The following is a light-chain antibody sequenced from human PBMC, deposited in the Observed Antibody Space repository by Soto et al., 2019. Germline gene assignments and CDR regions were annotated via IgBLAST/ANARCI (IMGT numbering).Light chain of an antibody. J-gene: IGLJ2*01. Sequence: QSVLTQPPSASGSPGQSVTISCTGTSSDVGGYNYVSWYQQHPGKAPKLMIYEVSKRPSGVPDRFSGSKSGNTASLTVSGLQAEDEADYYCSSYAASNNLVFGGGTQLTVL. CDR3: SSYAASNNLV. CDR2: EVS. CDR1: SSDVGGYNY. V-gene: IGLV2-8*01.